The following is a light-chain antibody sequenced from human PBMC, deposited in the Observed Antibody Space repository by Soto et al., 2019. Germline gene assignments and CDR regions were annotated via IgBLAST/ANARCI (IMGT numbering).Light chain of an antibody. V-gene: IGLV2-23*02. Sequence: LTQPASVSGSPGQSITISCTGTSSDVGSYNLVSWYQQHPGKAPKLMIYEVSKRPSGVSNRFSGSKSGNTASLTISGLQVEDECVYYCCSYAGSSTLVFAMGTKVXVL. J-gene: IGLJ1*01. CDR1: SSDVGSYNL. CDR2: EVS. CDR3: CSYAGSSTLV.